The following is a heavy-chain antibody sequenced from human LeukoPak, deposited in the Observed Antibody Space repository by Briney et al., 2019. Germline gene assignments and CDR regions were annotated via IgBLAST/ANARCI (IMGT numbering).Heavy chain of an antibody. CDR3: ARDENYGIFFNVDY. V-gene: IGHV1-18*01. CDR1: GYSFVLYG. J-gene: IGHJ4*02. CDR2: ISGSTGDT. D-gene: IGHD4-17*01. Sequence: ASVKVSCKASGYSFVLYGISWVRQAPGEGPEWMGWISGSTGDTNYAQKFQGRVTMTADTSSSTAYMELRSLRSDDTAIYYCARDENYGIFFNVDYWGQGTLVTVSS.